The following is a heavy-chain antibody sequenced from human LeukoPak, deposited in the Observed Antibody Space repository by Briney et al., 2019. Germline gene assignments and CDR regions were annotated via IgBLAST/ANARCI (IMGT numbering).Heavy chain of an antibody. J-gene: IGHJ4*02. V-gene: IGHV3-74*01. CDR2: INSDGSHT. CDR3: ASHSTFVGGATESIDY. D-gene: IGHD1-26*01. Sequence: GGSLRLSCAASEFTFNNYWMHWVRHAPGKGLVWVSRINSDGSHTDYADSVKGRFTISRDNTKNTLYLQMNSLRAEDTAVYYCASHSTFVGGATESIDYWGQGTLVTVSS. CDR1: EFTFNNYW.